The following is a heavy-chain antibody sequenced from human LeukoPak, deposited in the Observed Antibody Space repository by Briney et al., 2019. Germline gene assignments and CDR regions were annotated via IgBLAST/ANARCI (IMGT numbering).Heavy chain of an antibody. Sequence: PGGSLRLSCAASGLIFTDYGMHWVRQAPGKGLEWLTFIRYDGSDKYYADSVKGRFTTSRDNSKNTLYLQMNRLTSEDTAVYYFAKEGTASKPSDLEHCGQGILVTVSS. CDR3: AKEGTASKPSDLEH. V-gene: IGHV3-30*02. D-gene: IGHD1-1*01. J-gene: IGHJ1*01. CDR1: GLIFTDYG. CDR2: IRYDGSDK.